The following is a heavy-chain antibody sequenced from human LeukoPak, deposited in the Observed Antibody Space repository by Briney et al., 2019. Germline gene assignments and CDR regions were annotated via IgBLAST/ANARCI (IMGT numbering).Heavy chain of an antibody. CDR1: GFTFTSFT. Sequence: GGSLRLSCAASGFTFTSFTMSWVRQTPGKGLEWVSPISGTGGNTYYADSVKGRFTIPRDNSRNTLYLQMNSLRAEDTAVYYCAKDHGVAVTGMYYWGQGTLVTVSS. D-gene: IGHD6-19*01. V-gene: IGHV3-23*01. CDR2: ISGTGGNT. J-gene: IGHJ4*02. CDR3: AKDHGVAVTGMYY.